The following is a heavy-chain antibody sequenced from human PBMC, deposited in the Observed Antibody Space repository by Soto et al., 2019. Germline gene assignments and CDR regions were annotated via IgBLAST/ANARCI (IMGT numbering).Heavy chain of an antibody. CDR3: VKDRMAYNSVWDPFDI. V-gene: IGHV3-23*01. D-gene: IGHD1-20*01. CDR2: IGSVGGDT. Sequence: GGSLRLSCAASGFTFYIYAMSWVRHAPGKGLEWVSTIGSVGGDTYYADSVKGRFTISRDDSKNTLLLQMNSLRAEDTAVYYCVKDRMAYNSVWDPFDIWGQGTMVTVSS. J-gene: IGHJ3*02. CDR1: GFTFYIYA.